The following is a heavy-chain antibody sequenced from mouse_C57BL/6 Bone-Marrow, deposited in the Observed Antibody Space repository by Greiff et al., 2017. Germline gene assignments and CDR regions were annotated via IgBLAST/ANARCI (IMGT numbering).Heavy chain of an antibody. Sequence: EVKLQQSGAELVKPGASVKFSCTASGFNIKDYYMHWVKQRTEQGLEWVGWIDPEDGATKYAPTFPGKATITADTSSNTAYLQLSSLTSEDTAVDYCASGYSSWFAYWGQGTLVTVSA. CDR2: IDPEDGAT. V-gene: IGHV14-2*01. D-gene: IGHD2-3*01. CDR3: ASGYSSWFAY. CDR1: GFNIKDYY. J-gene: IGHJ3*01.